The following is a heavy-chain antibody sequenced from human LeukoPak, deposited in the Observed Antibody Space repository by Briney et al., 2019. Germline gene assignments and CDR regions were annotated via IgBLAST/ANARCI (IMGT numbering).Heavy chain of an antibody. CDR3: ARQRVVVPAATHMDV. Sequence: GESPQISCKGFGYNFTTYWIAWVRQMPGKGLEFMGIIYPYDSDIRYSPSFQGQVTISADKSITTAYLQWSSLQASDTAMYYCARQRVVVPAATHMDVWGKGTTVTVSS. CDR1: GYNFTTYW. CDR2: IYPYDSDI. J-gene: IGHJ6*03. V-gene: IGHV5-51*01. D-gene: IGHD2-2*01.